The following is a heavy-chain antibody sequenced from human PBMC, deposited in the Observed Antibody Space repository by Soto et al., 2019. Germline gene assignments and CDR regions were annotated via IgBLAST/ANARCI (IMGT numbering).Heavy chain of an antibody. CDR3: ARVSGSYYYGMDV. V-gene: IGHV4-4*02. J-gene: IGHJ6*02. CDR2: IYHSGST. D-gene: IGHD1-26*01. CDR1: GGSISSSNW. Sequence: QVQLQESGPGLVKPSGTLSLTCAVSGGSISSSNWWSWVRQPPGKGLEWIGEIYHSGSTNYNPSLTSRVTISVDKSTNQFSLKLSSVTAADTAVYYCARVSGSYYYGMDVWGQGTTVTVSS.